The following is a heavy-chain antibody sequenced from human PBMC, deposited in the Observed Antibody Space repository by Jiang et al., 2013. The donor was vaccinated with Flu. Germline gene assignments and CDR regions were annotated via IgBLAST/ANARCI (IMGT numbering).Heavy chain of an antibody. D-gene: IGHD3-10*01. CDR2: IYPGDSDT. V-gene: IGHV5-51*01. Sequence: GAEVKKPGESLKISCKGSGYSFTSYWIGWVRQMPGKGLEWMGIIYPGDSDTRYSPSFQGQVTISADKSISTAYLQWSSLKASDTAMYYCARQTPIYGSVEEFDYWGQGTLVTVSS. CDR3: ARQTPIYGSVEEFDY. CDR1: GYSFTSYW. J-gene: IGHJ4*02.